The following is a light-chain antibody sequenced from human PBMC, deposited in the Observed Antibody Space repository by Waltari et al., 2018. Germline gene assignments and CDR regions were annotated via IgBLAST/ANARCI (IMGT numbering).Light chain of an antibody. V-gene: IGLV2-14*01. Sequence: SVSGSPGQSITISCTGTSSDVGGYNYVSWYQQHPGKAPKLMIYEVSNRPSGVSNRFSGSKSGNTASLTISGLQAEDEADYYCSSYTGSSTIFGTGTKVTVL. CDR2: EVS. J-gene: IGLJ1*01. CDR3: SSYTGSSTI. CDR1: SSDVGGYNY.